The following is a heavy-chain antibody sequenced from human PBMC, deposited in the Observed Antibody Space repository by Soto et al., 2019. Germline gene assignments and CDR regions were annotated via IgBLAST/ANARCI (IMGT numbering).Heavy chain of an antibody. J-gene: IGHJ4*02. D-gene: IGHD3-3*02. CDR3: AARHFWSGPWTHTRLDY. V-gene: IGHV4-4*02. CDR2: ISHSGST. Sequence: SETLSLTCAVSGDSINSSQCLDVFRHPPGKGLEWIGQISHSGSTNYNPSLTSRVTISVDKSKNHFSLKLTSVTAADTAVYYCAARHFWSGPWTHTRLDYWGQGTLVTVSS. CDR1: GDSINSSQC.